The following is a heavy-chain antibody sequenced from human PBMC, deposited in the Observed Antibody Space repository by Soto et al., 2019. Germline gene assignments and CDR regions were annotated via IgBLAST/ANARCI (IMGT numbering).Heavy chain of an antibody. V-gene: IGHV1-18*01. CDR2: VSGYSGHS. CDR1: NETLTTYG. D-gene: IGHD6-6*01. J-gene: IGHJ6*02. Sequence: QVHLVQSGAEVKKPGASVKVSCKASNETLTTYGIIWVRQAPGQGLEWMGWVSGYSGHSSSAQEFQDRVIMTPDTSTNTAYMELRSLTSDDSAVYFCARDSSSSGYYYGMDVWGQGTTVTVSS. CDR3: ARDSSSSGYYYGMDV.